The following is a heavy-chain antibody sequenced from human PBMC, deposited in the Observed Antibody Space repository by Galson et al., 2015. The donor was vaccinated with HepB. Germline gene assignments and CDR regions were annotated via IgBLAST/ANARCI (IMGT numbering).Heavy chain of an antibody. Sequence: SLRLSCAASGFTFSSHGMNWVRQAPGKGLEWVSYISSSRSTIYYADSVKGRFTISRDNAKNSLYLQMNSLRDEDTAVYYCARDYGDYYYGMDVWGQGTTVTVSS. D-gene: IGHD4-17*01. V-gene: IGHV3-48*02. J-gene: IGHJ6*02. CDR3: ARDYGDYYYGMDV. CDR1: GFTFSSHG. CDR2: ISSSRSTI.